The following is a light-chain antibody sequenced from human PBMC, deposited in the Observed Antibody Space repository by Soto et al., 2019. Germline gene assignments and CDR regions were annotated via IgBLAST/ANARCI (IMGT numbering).Light chain of an antibody. J-gene: IGLJ1*01. CDR2: EVN. CDR1: SSDVGGYNY. CDR3: TSYISSSTLDV. Sequence: QSVLTQPASVSGSPGQAITISCTGTSSDVGGYNYVSWYQQYPGKAAKLIIYEVNKRPSGVSNRFSGSKSGNTASLTISWLQADDESDYYCTSYISSSTLDVFGTGT. V-gene: IGLV2-14*01.